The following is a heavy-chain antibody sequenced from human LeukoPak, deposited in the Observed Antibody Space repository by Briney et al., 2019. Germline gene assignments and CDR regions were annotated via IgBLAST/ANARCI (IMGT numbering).Heavy chain of an antibody. D-gene: IGHD3-16*01. CDR2: ISGGSGDSI. CDR3: ARGLGSPVPTWFDP. Sequence: PGGSLRLSCAPSGFTFNNYAMSWVRQAPGKGLEWVSIISGGSGDSIIYADSVKGRFTISRDNAKNTLYLQMNSLRAEDTAVYYCARGLGSPVPTWFDPWGQGTLVTVSS. J-gene: IGHJ5*02. V-gene: IGHV3-23*01. CDR1: GFTFNNYA.